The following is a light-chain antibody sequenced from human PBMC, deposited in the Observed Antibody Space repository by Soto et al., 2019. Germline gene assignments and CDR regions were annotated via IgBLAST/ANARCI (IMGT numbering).Light chain of an antibody. CDR2: DAS. Sequence: IVLTKSPGTLSLSPRDRATLSCRASQRVSARYLAWYQQKPGQAPRLLIYDASSRATGIPDRFSGGGSGTDFTLTISRLEPEDFAVYYCPQFSSYPLTFGGGAKVDI. J-gene: IGKJ4*01. CDR1: QRVSARY. V-gene: IGKV3-20*01. CDR3: PQFSSYPLT.